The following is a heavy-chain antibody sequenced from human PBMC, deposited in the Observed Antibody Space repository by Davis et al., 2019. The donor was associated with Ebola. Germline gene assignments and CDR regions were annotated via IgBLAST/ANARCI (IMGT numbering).Heavy chain of an antibody. V-gene: IGHV3-21*01. D-gene: IGHD6-13*01. CDR3: ARDYSSSWYYDY. Sequence: GESLKISCAASGFTFSSYSMNWVRQAPGKGLEWVSSISSSSSYIYYADSVKGRFTISRDNAKNSLYLQMNSLRAEDTAVYYCARDYSSSWYYDYWGQGTLVTVSS. CDR2: ISSSSSYI. CDR1: GFTFSSYS. J-gene: IGHJ4*02.